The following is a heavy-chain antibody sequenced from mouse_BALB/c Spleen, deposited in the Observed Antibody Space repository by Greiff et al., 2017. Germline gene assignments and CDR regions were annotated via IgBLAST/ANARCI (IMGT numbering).Heavy chain of an antibody. J-gene: IGHJ4*01. CDR3: ARWGTTRDYYAMDY. V-gene: IGHV14-3*02. D-gene: IGHD2-14*01. CDR2: IDPANGNT. Sequence: VHVKQSGAELVKPGASVKLSCTASGFNIKDTYMHWVKQRPEQGLEWIGRIDPANGNTKYDPKFQGKATITADTSSNTAYLQLSSLTSEDTAVYYCARWGTTRDYYAMDYWGQGTSVTVSS. CDR1: GFNIKDTY.